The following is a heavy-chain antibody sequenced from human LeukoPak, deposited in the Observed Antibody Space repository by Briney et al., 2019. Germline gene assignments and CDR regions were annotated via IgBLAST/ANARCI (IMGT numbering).Heavy chain of an antibody. V-gene: IGHV4-31*03. CDR1: GASINSAGYY. CDR2: ISYTGST. J-gene: IGHJ4*02. Sequence: SQTLSLTCTVSGASINSAGYYWRWLRQLPGKGLEWIGYISYTGSTYYNPSLKSRVIISRDTSKNQFSLKLSSVTAADTAIYYCARGDYWGQGTLVTVSS. CDR3: ARGDY.